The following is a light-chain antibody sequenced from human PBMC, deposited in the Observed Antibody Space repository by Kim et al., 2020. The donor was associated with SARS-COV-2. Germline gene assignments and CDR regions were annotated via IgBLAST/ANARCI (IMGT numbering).Light chain of an antibody. J-gene: IGKJ1*01. CDR2: STA. CDR1: PCVSATD. CDR3: QEYGSTPWT. Sequence: SPGERATLSGRASPCVSATDIAWYQKKPGQAPRLLIYSTARRATGIPDRISGSGFETDFTLTISRLEPEDFAVYYCQEYGSTPWTFGQGTKVDIK. V-gene: IGKV3-20*01.